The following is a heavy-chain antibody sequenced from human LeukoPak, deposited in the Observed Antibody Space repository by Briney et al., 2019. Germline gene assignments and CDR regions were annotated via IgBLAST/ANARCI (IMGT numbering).Heavy chain of an antibody. Sequence: GGSLRLSCAASGFTFSSYAMHWVRQAPGKGLEWVAVISYDGSNKYYADTVKGRFTISRDNSKNTLYLQMNSLRAEDTAVYYCARPPPEGDAFDIWGQGTMVTVSS. CDR2: ISYDGSNK. CDR3: ARPPPEGDAFDI. V-gene: IGHV3-30-3*01. CDR1: GFTFSSYA. J-gene: IGHJ3*02.